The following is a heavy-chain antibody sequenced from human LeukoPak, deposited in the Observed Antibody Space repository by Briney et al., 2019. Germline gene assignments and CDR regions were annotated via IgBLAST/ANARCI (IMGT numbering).Heavy chain of an antibody. D-gene: IGHD2-2*01. Sequence: SETLSLTCTVSGGSISSSSYYWGWIRQPPGKGREWIGSIYYSGSTYYNPSLKSRVTISVDTSKNQFSLKLSSVTAADTAVYYCARQVPAAHYWGQGTLVTVSS. CDR1: GGSISSSSYY. CDR2: IYYSGST. CDR3: ARQVPAAHY. J-gene: IGHJ4*02. V-gene: IGHV4-39*01.